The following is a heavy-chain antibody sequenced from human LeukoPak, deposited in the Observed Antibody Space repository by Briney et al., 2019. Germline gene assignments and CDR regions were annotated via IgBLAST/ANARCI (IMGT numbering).Heavy chain of an antibody. V-gene: IGHV1-2*06. Sequence: ASVKVSCKASGYTFTGYYMHWVRQAPGQGLEWMGRINPNSGGTNYAQKFQGRVTMTRDTPISTAYMELSRLRSDDTAVYYCARDLGYCSSTSCYTRSRGEQQPPDYWGQGTLVTVSS. CDR1: GYTFTGYY. J-gene: IGHJ4*02. CDR2: INPNSGGT. CDR3: ARDLGYCSSTSCYTRSRGEQQPPDY. D-gene: IGHD2-2*02.